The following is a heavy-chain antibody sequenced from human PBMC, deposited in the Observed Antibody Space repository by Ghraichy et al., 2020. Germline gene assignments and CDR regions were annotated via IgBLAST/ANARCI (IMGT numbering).Heavy chain of an antibody. CDR1: GFTFSDDY. CDR2: ISSSGTI. V-gene: IGHV3-11*01. J-gene: IGHJ1*01. D-gene: IGHD2-21*01. Sequence: GESLNISCAASGFTFSDDYMSWLRQAPGKGLEWVSYISSSGTIYYADSVKGRFTISRDNAKNSLYLQMNSLRAEDTAVYYCARSGILWWMDHWGQGTLVTVSS. CDR3: ARSGILWWMDH.